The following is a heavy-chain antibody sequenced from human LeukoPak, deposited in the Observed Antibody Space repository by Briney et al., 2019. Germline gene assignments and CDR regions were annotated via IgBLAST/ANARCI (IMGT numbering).Heavy chain of an antibody. Sequence: GRSLRLSCAASGFTFSSYGMHWVRQAPGKGLEWVAVIWYGGSNKYYADSVKGRFTISRDNSKNTLYLQMNSLRAEDTAVYYCAKDLARSGRGYYMDVWGKGTTVTVSS. J-gene: IGHJ6*03. V-gene: IGHV3-30*18. CDR3: AKDLARSGRGYYMDV. CDR2: IWYGGSNK. D-gene: IGHD2-15*01. CDR1: GFTFSSYG.